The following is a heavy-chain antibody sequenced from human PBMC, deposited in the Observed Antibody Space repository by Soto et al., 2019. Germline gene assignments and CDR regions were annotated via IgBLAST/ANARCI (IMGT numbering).Heavy chain of an antibody. J-gene: IGHJ6*02. V-gene: IGHV1-69*12. Sequence: QVQLVQSGAEVKKPGSSVKVSCKASGGTFSSYAISWVRQAPGQGLEWMGGIIPIFGTANYAQKFQGRVTIAAEESTSTAYMGLSSLRSEDTAVYYCARDLGDSSGYWYGMDVWGQGTTVTVSS. CDR1: GGTFSSYA. CDR2: IIPIFGTA. D-gene: IGHD3-22*01. CDR3: ARDLGDSSGYWYGMDV.